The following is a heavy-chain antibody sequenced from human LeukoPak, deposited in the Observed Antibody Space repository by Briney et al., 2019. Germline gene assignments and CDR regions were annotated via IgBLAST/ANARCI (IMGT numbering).Heavy chain of an antibody. Sequence: PGGSLRLSCAASGFTFSDYAMSWVRQTPGKGLEWVSAVSGSGVTTYYADSVKGRFTISRDNSKNTLYLQMNSLRAEDTAVYYCARDGFRQLAPDYYYYYGMDVWGQGTTVTVSS. CDR2: VSGSGVTT. V-gene: IGHV3-23*01. CDR3: ARDGFRQLAPDYYYYYGMDV. D-gene: IGHD6-13*01. CDR1: GFTFSDYA. J-gene: IGHJ6*02.